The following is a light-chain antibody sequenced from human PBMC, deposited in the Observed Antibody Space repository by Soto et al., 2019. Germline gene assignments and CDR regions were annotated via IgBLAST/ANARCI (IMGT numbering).Light chain of an antibody. V-gene: IGKV3-20*01. CDR3: QQYGSSVIT. CDR2: GAS. J-gene: IGKJ5*01. Sequence: EIVLTQSPGTLSLSPGERAALSCRASQSLRSSYLAWYQQKLGQAPRLLIYGASSMAAGVPDRFSGSGSGTDFTLTISRLEPEDFAVYYCQQYGSSVITFGQGTRLEI. CDR1: QSLRSSY.